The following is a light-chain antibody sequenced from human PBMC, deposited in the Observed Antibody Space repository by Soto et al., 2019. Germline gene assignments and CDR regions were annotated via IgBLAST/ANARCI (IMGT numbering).Light chain of an antibody. J-gene: IGKJ4*01. CDR2: KAS. CDR1: QGIRSY. Sequence: DIQLTQSPSFLSASVGDRVTISCRASQGIRSYLSWYQQKPGKAPTLLIYKASSLKSGVPSRFSGSGSGTEFTLTISSLPPEDFATYHCQQLSSYPVTFGGGTKVEI. CDR3: QQLSSYPVT. V-gene: IGKV1-9*01.